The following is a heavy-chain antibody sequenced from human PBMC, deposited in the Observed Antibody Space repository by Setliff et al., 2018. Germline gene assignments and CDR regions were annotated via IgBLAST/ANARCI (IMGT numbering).Heavy chain of an antibody. CDR1: GFTFSAYA. V-gene: IGHV3-64D*06. CDR3: VKWDSKYVSGSHYMDV. D-gene: IGHD3-16*01. CDR2: ISNDGRRT. J-gene: IGHJ6*03. Sequence: LRLSCAASGFTFSAYALHWVRQAPVRGLEYVSAISNDGRRTYYTDSVKGRFTISRDNSKNTLYLQVNTLRPEDTAVYYCVKWDSKYVSGSHYMDVWGKGTTVTVSS.